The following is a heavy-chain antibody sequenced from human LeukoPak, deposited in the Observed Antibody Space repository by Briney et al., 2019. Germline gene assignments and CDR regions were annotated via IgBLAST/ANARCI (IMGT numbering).Heavy chain of an antibody. CDR2: ITSAGTT. J-gene: IGHJ4*02. D-gene: IGHD3-22*01. Sequence: PGGSLRLSCAASGFTLSDYYMTWIRQAPGKGLEWVSYITSAGTTYYVDSVKGRFTISRDNAKTSLYLQMNSLRAEDTAVYYCAKDRYYYDSSGYYSYYFDYWGQGTLVTVSS. CDR3: AKDRYYYDSSGYYSYYFDY. CDR1: GFTLSDYY. V-gene: IGHV3-11*04.